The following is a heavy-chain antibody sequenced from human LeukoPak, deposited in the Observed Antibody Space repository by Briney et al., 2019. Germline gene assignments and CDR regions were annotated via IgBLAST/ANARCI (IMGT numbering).Heavy chain of an antibody. Sequence: GASVKVSCKASGYTFTGYYMHWVRQAPGQGLEWMGWMNPNSGNTGYAQKFQGRVTITRNTSISTAYMELSSLRSEDTAVYYCARVGFDIWGQGTMVTVSS. CDR2: MNPNSGNT. CDR1: GYTFTGYY. J-gene: IGHJ3*02. CDR3: ARVGFDI. V-gene: IGHV1-8*03.